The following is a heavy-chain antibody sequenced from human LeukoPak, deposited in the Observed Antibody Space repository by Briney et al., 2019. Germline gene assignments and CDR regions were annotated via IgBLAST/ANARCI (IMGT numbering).Heavy chain of an antibody. CDR2: ISYDGSNK. Sequence: GGSLRLSCAASGFTFSSYGMHWVRKAPGKGLEWVAVISYDGSNKYYADSVKGRFTISRDNSKNTLYLQMNSLRAEDTAVYYCAKDRYSSGWRLFDYWGQGTLVTVSS. CDR1: GFTFSSYG. D-gene: IGHD6-19*01. J-gene: IGHJ4*02. V-gene: IGHV3-30*18. CDR3: AKDRYSSGWRLFDY.